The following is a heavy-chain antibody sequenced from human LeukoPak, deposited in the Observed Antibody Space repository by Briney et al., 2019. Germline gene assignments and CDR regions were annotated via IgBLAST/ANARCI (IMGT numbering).Heavy chain of an antibody. CDR1: GFIVSSKY. CDR2: ISGSGGST. D-gene: IGHD2-2*02. CDR3: AKDPFLPPLGKPLLYASGY. V-gene: IGHV3-23*01. Sequence: GGSLRLSCTASGFIVSSKYMSWVRQAPGKGLEWVSAISGSGGSTYYADSVKGRFTISRDNSKNTLYLQMNSLRAEDTAVYYCAKDPFLPPLGKPLLYASGYWGQGTLVTVSS. J-gene: IGHJ4*02.